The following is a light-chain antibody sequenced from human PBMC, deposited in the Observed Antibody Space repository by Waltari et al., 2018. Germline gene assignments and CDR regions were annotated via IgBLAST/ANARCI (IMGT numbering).Light chain of an antibody. Sequence: QSALTQPRSVSGSPGQSVAISCTGTSSAVGGYNYGPWYQQHPGKVPKVVIYDVSKRPSGVPDRFSGSKSGNTASLTISGLQADDEADYYCCSYAGSYIVFGAGTKVTVL. J-gene: IGLJ1*01. CDR2: DVS. CDR1: SSAVGGYNY. CDR3: CSYAGSYIV. V-gene: IGLV2-11*01.